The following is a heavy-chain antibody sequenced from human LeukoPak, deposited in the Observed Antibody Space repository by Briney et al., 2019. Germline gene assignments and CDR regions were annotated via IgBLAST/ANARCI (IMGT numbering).Heavy chain of an antibody. V-gene: IGHV3-9*03. Sequence: PGRSLRLSCAASGFTFDDYAMHWVRQAPGKGLEWVSGISWNSGSIGYADSVKGRFTISRDNAKNSLYLQMNSLRAEDVALYYCAKDKGGYFYYFDYWGQGTLVTVSS. CDR1: GFTFDDYA. CDR2: ISWNSGSI. CDR3: AKDKGGYFYYFDY. D-gene: IGHD3-22*01. J-gene: IGHJ4*02.